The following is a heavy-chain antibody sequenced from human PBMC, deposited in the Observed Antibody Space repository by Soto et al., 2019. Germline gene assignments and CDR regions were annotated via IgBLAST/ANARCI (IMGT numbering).Heavy chain of an antibody. D-gene: IGHD3-3*01. V-gene: IGHV3-23*01. J-gene: IGHJ4*02. Sequence: GGSLRLSCAASGFTFSNYAMSWVRQAPGKGLEWVSGISGSGGSTNYADSVKGRFTVSRDNSKNTLYLQMNSLRGEDTAVYYCAAHNDFWSGYYSYWGQGTLVTVSS. CDR2: ISGSGGST. CDR1: GFTFSNYA. CDR3: AAHNDFWSGYYSY.